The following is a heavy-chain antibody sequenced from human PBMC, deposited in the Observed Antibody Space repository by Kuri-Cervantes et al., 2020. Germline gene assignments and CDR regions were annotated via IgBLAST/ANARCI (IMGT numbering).Heavy chain of an antibody. V-gene: IGHV3-21*01. CDR3: AKDRGQWLPYYYGMDV. J-gene: IGHJ6*02. CDR2: ISSSSSYI. D-gene: IGHD6-19*01. Sequence: GESLKISCAASGFTFSSYSMNWVRQAPGKGLEWVSSISSSSSYIYYADSVKGRFTISRDNSKNTLYLQMNSLRAEDTAVYYCAKDRGQWLPYYYGMDVWGQGTTVTVSS. CDR1: GFTFSSYS.